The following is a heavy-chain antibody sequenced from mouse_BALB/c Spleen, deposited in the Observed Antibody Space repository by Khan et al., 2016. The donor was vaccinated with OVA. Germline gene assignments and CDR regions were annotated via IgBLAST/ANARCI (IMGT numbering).Heavy chain of an antibody. Sequence: QVQLKQSGAELAKPGASVKMSCKASGYTFINYWILWVKQRPGQGLEWIGYINPSTAYTEYNQNFKDKATLTADKSSRTAYMQLSSLTSEDSAVYYCARRGLRWEFDYWGQGTTLTVSS. CDR2: INPSTAYT. D-gene: IGHD1-1*02. CDR3: ARRGLRWEFDY. V-gene: IGHV1-7*01. J-gene: IGHJ2*01. CDR1: GYTFINYW.